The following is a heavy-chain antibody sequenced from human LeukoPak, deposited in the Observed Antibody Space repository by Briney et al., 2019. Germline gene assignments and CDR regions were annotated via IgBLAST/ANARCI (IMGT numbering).Heavy chain of an antibody. CDR3: ARESLSGYHIDS. CDR1: GGSLSNYY. J-gene: IGHJ4*02. V-gene: IGHV4-59*01. D-gene: IGHD3-22*01. CDR2: IYESGST. Sequence: TSETLSLTCTVSGGSLSNYYWSWIRQPPGKGLEWIGHIYESGSTTYNPSLKSRVTISVDTSKKQFSLRLSSVTAADTAVYYCARESLSGYHIDSWGQGTLVTVSS.